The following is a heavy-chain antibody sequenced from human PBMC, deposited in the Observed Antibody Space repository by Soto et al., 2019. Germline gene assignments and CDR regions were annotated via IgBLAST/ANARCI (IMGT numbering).Heavy chain of an antibody. CDR2: IYDSGST. V-gene: IGHV4-59*11. CDR1: AGSISSHF. D-gene: IGHD2-15*01. CDR3: ARGHRYCSGGSCYLFDY. Sequence: SETLSLTCTVSAGSISSHFWNWIRQPPGKGLEWIGYIYDSGSTKYNPSLKSRVTISVDMSKNQFSLNLTSVAAAVTAVYYCARGHRYCSGGSCYLFDYWGQGTLVTVSS. J-gene: IGHJ4*02.